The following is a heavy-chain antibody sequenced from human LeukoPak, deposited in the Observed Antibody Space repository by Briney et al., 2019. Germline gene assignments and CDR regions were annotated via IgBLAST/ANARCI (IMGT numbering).Heavy chain of an antibody. Sequence: PSETLSLTCAVYGGSFSGYYWSWIRQPPGKGLVWIGEINHSGSTNYNPSLKSRVTISVDTSKNQFSLKLSSVTAADTAVYYCARGDYGGNSAGWRNWGQGTLVTVSS. CDR2: INHSGST. V-gene: IGHV4-34*01. J-gene: IGHJ4*02. CDR1: GGSFSGYY. CDR3: ARGDYGGNSAGWRN. D-gene: IGHD4-23*01.